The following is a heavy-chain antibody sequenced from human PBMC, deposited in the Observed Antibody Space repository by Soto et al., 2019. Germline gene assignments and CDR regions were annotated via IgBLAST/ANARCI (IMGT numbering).Heavy chain of an antibody. CDR1: GDSISTYY. V-gene: IGHV4-59*01. Sequence: PSETLSLTCTFSGDSISTYYWSWIRQPPGKGLEWIGYISYSGSPYYNPSFKSRVTISLDTSKNQLSLKLSSVIAADTAVYYCARVLPDYYYYGMDVSGQGTTVPVS. J-gene: IGHJ6*02. CDR3: ARVLPDYYYYGMDV. D-gene: IGHD2-21*02. CDR2: ISYSGSP.